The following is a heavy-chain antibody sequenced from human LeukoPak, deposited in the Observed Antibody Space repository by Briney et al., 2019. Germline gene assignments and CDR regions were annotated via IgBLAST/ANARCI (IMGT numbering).Heavy chain of an antibody. CDR1: GGSISSGDYY. Sequence: SSQTLSLTCTVSGGSISSGDYYWSWIRQPPGKGLEWIGYIYYSGSTYYNPSLKSRVTISVDTSKNQFSLKLSSVTAADTAVYYCAREPLGGVVVPLYNWFDPWGQGTLVTVSS. V-gene: IGHV4-30-4*01. CDR3: AREPLGGVVVPLYNWFDP. J-gene: IGHJ5*02. CDR2: IYYSGST. D-gene: IGHD2-21*01.